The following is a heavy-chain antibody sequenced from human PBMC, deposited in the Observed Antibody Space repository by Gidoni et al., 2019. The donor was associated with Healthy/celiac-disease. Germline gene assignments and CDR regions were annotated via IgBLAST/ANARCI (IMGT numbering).Heavy chain of an antibody. CDR3: ARGGAALYDFWSGHIFDY. CDR1: GFTVSSNY. Sequence: EVQLVESGGGLVQPGGSLRLSCAASGFTVSSNYMSWVRQAPGKGLECVSVIYSGGSTYYADSVKGRFTISRDNSKNTLYLQMNSLRAEDTAVYYCARGGAALYDFWSGHIFDYWGQGTLVTVSS. D-gene: IGHD3-3*01. V-gene: IGHV3-66*01. J-gene: IGHJ4*02. CDR2: IYSGGST.